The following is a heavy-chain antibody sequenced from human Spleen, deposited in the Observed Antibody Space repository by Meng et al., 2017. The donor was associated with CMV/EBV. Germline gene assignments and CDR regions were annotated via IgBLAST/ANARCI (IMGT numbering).Heavy chain of an antibody. CDR1: GYTFTGYY. V-gene: IGHV1-69*05. Sequence: SVKVSCKASGYTFTGYYMHWVRQAPGQGLEWMGGIIPIFGTANYAQKFQGRVTITTDESTSTAYMELSSLRSEDTAVYYCARVPYSSGWYDYYYYGMDVWGQGTTVTVSS. CDR3: ARVPYSSGWYDYYYYGMDV. CDR2: IIPIFGTA. D-gene: IGHD6-19*01. J-gene: IGHJ6*02.